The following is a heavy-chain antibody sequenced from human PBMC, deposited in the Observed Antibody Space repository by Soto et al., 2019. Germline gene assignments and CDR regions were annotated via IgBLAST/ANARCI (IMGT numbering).Heavy chain of an antibody. V-gene: IGHV1-69*04. J-gene: IGHJ6*03. Sequence: SVKVSCKASGGTFSSYTIGWVRQAPGQGLEWMGRIIPILGIANYAQKFQGRVTITADKSTSTAYMELSSLRSEDTAVYYCAREGTGLPAAMWDYYYYMDVWGKGTTVTVSS. CDR1: GGTFSSYT. CDR2: IIPILGIA. CDR3: AREGTGLPAAMWDYYYYMDV. D-gene: IGHD2-2*01.